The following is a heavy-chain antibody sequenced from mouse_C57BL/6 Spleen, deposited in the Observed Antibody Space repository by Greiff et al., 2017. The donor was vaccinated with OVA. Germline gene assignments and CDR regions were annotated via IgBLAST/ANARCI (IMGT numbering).Heavy chain of an antibody. Sequence: VQLQQPGAELVRPGTSVKLSCKASGYTFTSYWMHWVKQRPGQGLEWIGVIDPSDSYTNYNQKFKGKATLTVDTSSSTAYMQLSSRTSEDSAVYYCARLAVVGGYYFDDWGQGTTLTVSS. V-gene: IGHV1-59*01. J-gene: IGHJ2*01. CDR1: GYTFTSYW. CDR2: IDPSDSYT. D-gene: IGHD1-1*01. CDR3: ARLAVVGGYYFDD.